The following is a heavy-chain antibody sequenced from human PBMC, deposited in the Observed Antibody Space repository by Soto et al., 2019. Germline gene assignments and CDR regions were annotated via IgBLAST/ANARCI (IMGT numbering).Heavy chain of an antibody. V-gene: IGHV3-23*01. CDR3: AKDLANHVSYYYDGMDV. Sequence: EVQLLESGGGLVQRGGSLRLSCAASGFTFSSYALSCVRQAPGKGLEWVSAISGSGGSTYYADYVKGRCTISRNNSNNTMYPQMNSLIAEDTAVYYCAKDLANHVSYYYDGMDVWGQGTTVTVSS. J-gene: IGHJ6*02. D-gene: IGHD1-26*01. CDR2: ISGSGGST. CDR1: GFTFSSYA.